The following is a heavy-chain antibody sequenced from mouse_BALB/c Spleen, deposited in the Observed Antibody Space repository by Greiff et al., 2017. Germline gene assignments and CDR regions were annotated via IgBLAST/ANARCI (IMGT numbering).Heavy chain of an antibody. CDR1: GFTFSDYY. CDR3: GRGWGDY. CDR2: ISDGGSYT. J-gene: IGHJ2*01. Sequence: EVKLVESGGGLVKPGGSLKLSCAASGFTFSDYYMYWVRQTPEKRLEWVATISDGGSYTYYPDSVKGRFTISRDNAKNNLYLQMSSLKSEDTAMYYCGRGWGDYWGQGTTLTVSS. V-gene: IGHV5-4*02.